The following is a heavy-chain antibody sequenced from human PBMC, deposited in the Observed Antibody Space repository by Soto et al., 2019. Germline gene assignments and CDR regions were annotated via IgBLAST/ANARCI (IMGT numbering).Heavy chain of an antibody. J-gene: IGHJ6*02. Sequence: PSETLSLTCAVYGGSFSGYYWSWIRQPPGKGLEWIGEINHSGSTNYNPSLKSRVTISVDTSKNQFSLKLSSVTAADTAVYYCARENDFWSGYYYGMDVWGQGTTVTV. V-gene: IGHV4-34*01. CDR3: ARENDFWSGYYYGMDV. D-gene: IGHD3-3*01. CDR1: GGSFSGYY. CDR2: INHSGST.